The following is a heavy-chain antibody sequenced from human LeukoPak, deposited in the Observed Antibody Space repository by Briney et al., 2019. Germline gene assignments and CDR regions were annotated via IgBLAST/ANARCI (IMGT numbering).Heavy chain of an antibody. CDR3: ARGSYYDFWSGYSYYYYYMDV. J-gene: IGHJ6*03. CDR2: MNPNSGNT. Sequence: ASVKVSCKASGYTFTSYDINWVRQATGQGLEWMGWMNPNSGNTGYAQKFQGRVTMTRSTSISTAYMELSSLRSEDTAVYYCARGSYYDFWSGYSYYYYYMDVWGKGTTVTVSS. V-gene: IGHV1-8*01. D-gene: IGHD3-3*01. CDR1: GYTFTSYD.